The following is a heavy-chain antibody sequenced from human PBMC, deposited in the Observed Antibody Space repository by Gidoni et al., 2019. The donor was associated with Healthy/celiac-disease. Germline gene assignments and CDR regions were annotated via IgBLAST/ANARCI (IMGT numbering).Heavy chain of an antibody. CDR3: ARVMQQLLYFDY. CDR2: IYSGGST. D-gene: IGHD6-13*01. V-gene: IGHV3-66*02. Sequence: VESGGGLVQPGGSLRLSCAASGLTVSHNYMTWVRQAPGKGLEWVSVIYSGGSTYYADSVKGRFTISRDNSKNTLYLQMNSLRAEDTAVYYCARVMQQLLYFDYWGQGTLVTVPS. CDR1: GLTVSHNY. J-gene: IGHJ4*02.